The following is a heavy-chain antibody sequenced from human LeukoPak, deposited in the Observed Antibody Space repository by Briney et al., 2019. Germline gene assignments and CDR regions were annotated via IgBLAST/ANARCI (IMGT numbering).Heavy chain of an antibody. CDR1: GFTFNKYA. CDR2: ISANGHNT. Sequence: GGSLRLSCAASGFTFNKYAMTWVRQAPGKGLEWVSVISANGHNTYYVDSVKGRFTISRDNFKNMMYLQMDSLRVEDTAVYYCTLRTDYWGQGILVSVS. J-gene: IGHJ4*01. V-gene: IGHV3-23*01. CDR3: TLRTDY.